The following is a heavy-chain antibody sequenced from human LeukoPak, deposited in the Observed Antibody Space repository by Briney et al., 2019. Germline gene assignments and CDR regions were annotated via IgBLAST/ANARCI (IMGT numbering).Heavy chain of an antibody. J-gene: IGHJ4*02. D-gene: IGHD3-22*01. CDR1: GFTFSSYA. V-gene: IGHV3-23*01. Sequence: GSLRLSCAASGFTFSSYAMSWVRQAPGKGLEWVSAISGSGGSTYYADSVKGRFTISRDNSKNTLYLQMNSLRAEDTAVYYCAKVFPYYYYDSSGYYPGPSRYFDYWGQGTLVTVSS. CDR2: ISGSGGST. CDR3: AKVFPYYYYDSSGYYPGPSRYFDY.